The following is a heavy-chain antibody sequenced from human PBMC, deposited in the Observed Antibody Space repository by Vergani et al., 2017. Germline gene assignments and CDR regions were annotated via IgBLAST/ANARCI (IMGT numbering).Heavy chain of an antibody. V-gene: IGHV4-34*01. CDR2: INHSGST. Sequence: QVQLQQWGAGLLKPSETLSLTCAVYGGSFSGYYWSWIRQPPGKGLEWSGEINHSGSTNYNPSLKSRVTISVDTSKNQFSLKLSSVTAADTAVYYCASYYDFWSGAPGFGWFDPWGQGTLVTVSS. J-gene: IGHJ5*02. CDR1: GGSFSGYY. D-gene: IGHD3-3*01. CDR3: ASYYDFWSGAPGFGWFDP.